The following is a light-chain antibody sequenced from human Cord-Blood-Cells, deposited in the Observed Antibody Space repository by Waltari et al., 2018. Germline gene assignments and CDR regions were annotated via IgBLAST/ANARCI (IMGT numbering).Light chain of an antibody. V-gene: IGLV2-14*01. CDR1: SSDVGGYNY. J-gene: IGLJ3*02. CDR3: SSYTSSSTWV. Sequence: QSALTQPASVSGSPGQSITISCTGPSSDVGGYNYVPWYQQHPSKAPKLMIDDVSNRPSGVSNRFSGSKSGNTASLTISGLQAEDEADYYCSSYTSSSTWVFGGGTKLTVL. CDR2: DVS.